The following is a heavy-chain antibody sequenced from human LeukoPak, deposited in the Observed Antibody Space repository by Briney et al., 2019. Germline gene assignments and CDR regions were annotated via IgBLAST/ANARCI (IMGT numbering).Heavy chain of an antibody. CDR1: GFTVSSNY. J-gene: IGHJ3*02. D-gene: IGHD5-12*01. V-gene: IGHV3-53*01. Sequence: GGSLRLSCAASGFTVSSNYMSWVRQAPGKGLEWVSVIHSDGNTLYADSVEGRFTISRDNFKNTVYLQMSSLRAEDTAVYYCAREDNRGVYDDGFDIWGQGTMVTVSS. CDR2: IHSDGNT. CDR3: AREDNRGVYDDGFDI.